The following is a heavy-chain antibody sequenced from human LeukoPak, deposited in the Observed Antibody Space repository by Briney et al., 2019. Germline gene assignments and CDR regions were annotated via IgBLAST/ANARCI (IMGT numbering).Heavy chain of an antibody. Sequence: TSETLSLTCAVSGGSISSGGYSWSWIRQPPGKGLEWIGYIYHSGSTYYNPSLKSRVTISVDRSKNQFSLKLSSVTAADTAVYYCARSFGGSKEIDYWGQGTLVTASS. V-gene: IGHV4-30-2*01. D-gene: IGHD3-16*01. J-gene: IGHJ4*02. CDR2: IYHSGST. CDR1: GGSISSGGYS. CDR3: ARSFGGSKEIDY.